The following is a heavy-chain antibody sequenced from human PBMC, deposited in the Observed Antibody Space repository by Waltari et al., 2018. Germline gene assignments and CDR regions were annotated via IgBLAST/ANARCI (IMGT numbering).Heavy chain of an antibody. CDR2: ISSSSSYI. D-gene: IGHD1-1*01. Sequence: EVQLVESGGGLVKPGGSLRLSCAASGFTFSSYSMNWVRQAPGKGLEWVSSISSSSSYIYYADSVKGRFTISRDKSKNTLYLQMNSLRAEGTAVYYCAKGLTLERRTYYYGMDVWGQGTTVTVSS. CDR3: AKGLTLERRTYYYGMDV. J-gene: IGHJ6*02. V-gene: IGHV3-21*04. CDR1: GFTFSSYS.